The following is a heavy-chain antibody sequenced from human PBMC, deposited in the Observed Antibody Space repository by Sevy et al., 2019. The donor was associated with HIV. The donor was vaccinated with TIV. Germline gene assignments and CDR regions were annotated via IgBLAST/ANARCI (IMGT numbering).Heavy chain of an antibody. CDR2: ISYDGSNK. D-gene: IGHD5-12*01. CDR1: GFTFSSYG. V-gene: IGHV3-30*18. J-gene: IGHJ6*02. Sequence: GGSLRLSCAASGFTFSSYGMHWVRQAPGKGLEWVAVISYDGSNKYYADSVKGRSTISRDNSKNTLYLQMNSLRAEDRAVYYCANEYSGYDYISYYYYGMDVWGQGTTVTVPS. CDR3: ANEYSGYDYISYYYYGMDV.